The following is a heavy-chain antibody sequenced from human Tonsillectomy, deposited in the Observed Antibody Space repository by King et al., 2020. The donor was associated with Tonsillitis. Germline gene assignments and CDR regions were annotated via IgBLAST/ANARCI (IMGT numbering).Heavy chain of an antibody. Sequence: QLQESGPGLVKASETLSLTCTVSGGSISTYYLSWIRQPPGKGLEWIGYIYYSGSTNYNPSLKSRVTISVDTSKNQFSLKLTSVTAADTAVYYCARNAWTYHFHYWGQGAQVTVSS. CDR1: GGSISTYY. CDR3: ARNAWTYHFHY. V-gene: IGHV4-59*01. CDR2: IYYSGST. J-gene: IGHJ4*02. D-gene: IGHD1-7*01.